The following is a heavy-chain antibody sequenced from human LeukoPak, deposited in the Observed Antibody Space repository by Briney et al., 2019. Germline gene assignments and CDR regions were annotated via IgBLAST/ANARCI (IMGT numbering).Heavy chain of an antibody. Sequence: GGSLRLSCAASGFTFSSYSMNWVRQAPGKGLEWVSSISSSSSYIYYADSVKGRFTISRDNAKNSLYLQMNSLRAEDTAVYYCARIILGPRDSSGPDYWGQGTLVTVSS. J-gene: IGHJ4*02. CDR3: ARIILGPRDSSGPDY. CDR1: GFTFSSYS. V-gene: IGHV3-21*04. D-gene: IGHD3-22*01. CDR2: ISSSSSYI.